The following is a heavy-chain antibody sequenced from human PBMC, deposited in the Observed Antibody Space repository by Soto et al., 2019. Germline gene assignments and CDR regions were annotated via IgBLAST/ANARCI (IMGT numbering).Heavy chain of an antibody. D-gene: IGHD4-17*01. CDR3: ARDDDYPAHGFDY. CDR2: VLNDESGD. J-gene: IGHJ4*02. Sequence: QVQLVESGGGVVQPGTSLRLSCAASGFTFSRHGLHCVRQTPGKGLEWLAVVLNDESGDWYADSVKGGITISSDNYDNTLYLQMNGLRLEATAMYYCARDDDYPAHGFDYWGQGTLVTVSS. V-gene: IGHV3-33*01. CDR1: GFTFSRHG.